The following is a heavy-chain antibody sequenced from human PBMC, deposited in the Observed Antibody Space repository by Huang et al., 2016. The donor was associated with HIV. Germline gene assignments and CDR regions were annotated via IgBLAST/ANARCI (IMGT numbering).Heavy chain of an antibody. D-gene: IGHD3-22*01. Sequence: QLQQSGPGLLKPSQTLSLTCAISEDNVSGNSVTWNWIRQSPSRGLELLGRTYYRSKWYNDYAESVKSRMTIDTDTSKNQFSLQLKSVVPEDTAVYFCARGHDFYYDRRGYSFDYWGQGSLVTVSS. CDR3: ARGHDFYYDRRGYSFDY. CDR1: EDNVSGNSVT. J-gene: IGHJ4*02. CDR2: TYYRSKWYN. V-gene: IGHV6-1*01.